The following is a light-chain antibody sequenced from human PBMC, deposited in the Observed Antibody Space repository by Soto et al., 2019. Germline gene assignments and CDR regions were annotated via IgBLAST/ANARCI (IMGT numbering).Light chain of an antibody. CDR1: QTISID. CDR2: ATS. Sequence: DIQMTQSPSSLSASVGDRVTITCRASQTISIDLNWYQQKPGKVPTLLISATSTLQSGVPSRFVGSGSGTDFTPTISSLQPEDFATYYCQQSHSTPTFGGGTKV. CDR3: QQSHSTPT. V-gene: IGKV1-39*01. J-gene: IGKJ4*01.